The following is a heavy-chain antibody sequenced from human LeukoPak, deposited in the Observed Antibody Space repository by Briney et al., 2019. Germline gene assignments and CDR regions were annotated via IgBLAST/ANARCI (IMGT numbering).Heavy chain of an antibody. J-gene: IGHJ4*02. CDR3: ARDPSTTVGDY. D-gene: IGHD4-11*01. CDR1: GYSISSGYY. Sequence: PSETLSLTCTVYGYSISSGYYWGWIRQPPGKGLEWIGSIYHSGSTYYNPSLKSRVTISVDTSKNQFSLKLSSVTAADTAVYYCARDPSTTVGDYWGQGTLVTVSS. CDR2: IYHSGST. V-gene: IGHV4-38-2*02.